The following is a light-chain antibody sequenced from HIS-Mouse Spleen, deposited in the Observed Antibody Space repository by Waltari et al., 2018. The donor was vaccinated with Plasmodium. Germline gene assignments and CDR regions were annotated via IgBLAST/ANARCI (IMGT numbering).Light chain of an antibody. CDR3: QVWDSSSDHPV. Sequence: SYVLTQPPSVSVAPGQTARITCGGNNIGSKSVHWYQQKPGQAPVLVGYEDSDRPSGIPERFSGSTSGNTATLTISRVEAGDEADYYCQVWDSSSDHPVFGGGTKLTVL. V-gene: IGLV3-21*02. CDR1: NIGSKS. J-gene: IGLJ2*01. CDR2: EDS.